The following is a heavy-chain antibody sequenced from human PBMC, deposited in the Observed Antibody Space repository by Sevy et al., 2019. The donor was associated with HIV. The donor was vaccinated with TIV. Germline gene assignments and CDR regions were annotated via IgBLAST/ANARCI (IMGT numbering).Heavy chain of an antibody. J-gene: IGHJ4*02. CDR1: GFAFSNDA. CDR2: MSYDGSHK. CDR3: ATDGSY. Sequence: GGSLRLSCKASGFAFSNDAMHWVHQAPGKGLEWVAVMSYDGSHKFYTDFVKGRFTISRDNSKSTMYLEMSDLRVGDTDVYYCATDGSYWGRGTLVTVSS. D-gene: IGHD2-2*03. V-gene: IGHV3-33*05.